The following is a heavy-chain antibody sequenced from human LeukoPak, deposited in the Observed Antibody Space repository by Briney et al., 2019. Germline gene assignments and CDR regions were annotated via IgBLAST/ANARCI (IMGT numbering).Heavy chain of an antibody. D-gene: IGHD6-19*01. V-gene: IGHV3-13*01. Sequence: PGGSLRLSCAASGFTFSSYDMHWVRQATGKGLECVSAIGTAGDTYYPGSVKGRFTISRENAKNSLYLQMNSLRAGDTAVYYCARAVWQWLVPGAFDIWGQGTMVTVSS. J-gene: IGHJ3*02. CDR2: IGTAGDT. CDR3: ARAVWQWLVPGAFDI. CDR1: GFTFSSYD.